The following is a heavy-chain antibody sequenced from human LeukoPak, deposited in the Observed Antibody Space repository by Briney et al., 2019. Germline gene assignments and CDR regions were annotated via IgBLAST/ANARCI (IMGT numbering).Heavy chain of an antibody. CDR3: ARDSSWHVPVPENPVAFDY. CDR1: GFTFINAW. CDR2: ISSSSSYI. J-gene: IGHJ4*02. D-gene: IGHD6-13*01. Sequence: GGSLRLSCAASGFTFINAWMNWVSQAPGKGLEWVSSISSSSSYIYYADSVKGRFTISRDNAKNSLYLQMNSLRAEDTAVYYCARDSSWHVPVPENPVAFDYWGQGTLVTVSS. V-gene: IGHV3-21*01.